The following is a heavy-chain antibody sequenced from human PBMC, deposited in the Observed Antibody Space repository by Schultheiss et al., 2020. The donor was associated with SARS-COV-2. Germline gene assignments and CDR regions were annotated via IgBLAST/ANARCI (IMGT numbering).Heavy chain of an antibody. CDR2: IYHSGST. D-gene: IGHD6-13*01. V-gene: IGHV4-4*02. J-gene: IGHJ4*02. CDR3: ARGSAAAGSAYFDY. CDR1: GGSISSSNW. Sequence: SETLSLTCAVSGGSISSSNWWSWVRQPPGKGLEWIGEIYHSGSTNYNPSLKSRVTISVGTSKNQFSLKLSSVTAADTAVYYCARGSAAAGSAYFDYWGQGTLVTVSS.